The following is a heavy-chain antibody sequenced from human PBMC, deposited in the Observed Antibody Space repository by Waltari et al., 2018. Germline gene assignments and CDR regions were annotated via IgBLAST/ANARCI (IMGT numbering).Heavy chain of an antibody. Sequence: QVQLQQWGAGLLKPSETLSLTCAVYGGSFSGYYWSWIRQPPGQGLEWIGEINHSGSTNYNPSLKSRVTISVDTSKNQFSLKLSSVTAADTAVYYCANSKGYSSSWYGPVYYFDYWGQGTLVTVSS. CDR3: ANSKGYSSSWYGPVYYFDY. J-gene: IGHJ4*02. D-gene: IGHD6-13*01. CDR2: INHSGST. V-gene: IGHV4-34*01. CDR1: GGSFSGYY.